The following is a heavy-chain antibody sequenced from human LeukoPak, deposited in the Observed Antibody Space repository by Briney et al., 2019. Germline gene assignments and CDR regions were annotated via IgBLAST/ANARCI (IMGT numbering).Heavy chain of an antibody. Sequence: PSETLSLTCTVSGGSISSGGYYWSWIRQHPGKGLEWIGYIYYSGSTYYNPSLKSRVTISVDTSKNQFSLKLSSVTAADTAVYYCARGPRTLLWFGHLPPDYWGQGTLVTVSS. D-gene: IGHD3-10*01. CDR3: ARGPRTLLWFGHLPPDY. CDR2: IYYSGST. V-gene: IGHV4-31*03. CDR1: GGSISSGGYY. J-gene: IGHJ4*02.